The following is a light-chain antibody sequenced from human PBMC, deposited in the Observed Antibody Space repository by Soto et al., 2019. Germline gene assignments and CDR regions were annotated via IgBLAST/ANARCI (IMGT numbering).Light chain of an antibody. Sequence: DIQMTQSPSTLSASVGDRVTITCRASQSISGWLAWHQQKPGKAPKLLIFDASSLESGVPSRFSGSGSGTEFTLTISSLQPDGFATYYCQQYNSYSYTFGQGTKVDI. V-gene: IGKV1-5*01. CDR1: QSISGW. J-gene: IGKJ2*01. CDR2: DAS. CDR3: QQYNSYSYT.